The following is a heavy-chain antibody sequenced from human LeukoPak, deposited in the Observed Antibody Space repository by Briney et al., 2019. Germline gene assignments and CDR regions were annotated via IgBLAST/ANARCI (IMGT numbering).Heavy chain of an antibody. CDR1: GGTFSSYA. Sequence: ASVTVSCKASGGTFSSYAISWVRQAPGQGLEWMGGIIPIFGTANYAQKFQGRVTITADESTSTAYMELSSLRSEDTAVYYCARDDDSSGYFPSYYGMDVWGQGTTVTVSS. D-gene: IGHD3-22*01. J-gene: IGHJ6*02. CDR3: ARDDDSSGYFPSYYGMDV. CDR2: IIPIFGTA. V-gene: IGHV1-69*13.